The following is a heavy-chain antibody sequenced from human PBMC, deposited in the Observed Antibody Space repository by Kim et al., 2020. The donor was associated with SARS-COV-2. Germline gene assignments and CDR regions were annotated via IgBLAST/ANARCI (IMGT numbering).Heavy chain of an antibody. Sequence: SETLSLTCAVYGGSFSGYYWSWIRQPPGKGLEWIGEINHSGSTNYNPSLKSRVTISVDTSKNQFSLKLSSVTAADTAVYYCARGDGNFDYWGQGTLVTVSS. CDR1: GGSFSGYY. V-gene: IGHV4-34*01. CDR2: INHSGST. CDR3: ARGDGNFDY. J-gene: IGHJ4*02. D-gene: IGHD2-15*01.